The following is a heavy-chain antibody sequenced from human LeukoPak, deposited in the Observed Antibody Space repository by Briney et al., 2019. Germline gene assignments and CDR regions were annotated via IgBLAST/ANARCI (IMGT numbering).Heavy chain of an antibody. Sequence: GGSLRLSCVASGFTFSSSELNWVRQAPRKGLEWVSYISRSDGTTYYADSVQGRFVISRDNVRNSLYLQMNNLRVEDTAVYYCSRRVPNGASEHWGRGTLVTVSS. CDR2: ISRSDGTT. J-gene: IGHJ4*02. V-gene: IGHV3-48*03. D-gene: IGHD2-8*01. CDR3: SRRVPNGASEH. CDR1: GFTFSSSE.